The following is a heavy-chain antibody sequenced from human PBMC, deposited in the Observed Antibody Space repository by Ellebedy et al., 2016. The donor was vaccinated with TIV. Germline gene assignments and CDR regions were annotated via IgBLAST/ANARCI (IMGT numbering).Heavy chain of an antibody. V-gene: IGHV3-21*01. CDR3: AKDPPNGNWRLDY. Sequence: GESLKISCAASGFSFSSYIMNWVRQASGKAPAWVSSISSDSSDLSYADSGKGRFTISRDNAKNLLYLQMNSLRAEDTAVYYCAKDPPNGNWRLDYWGQGTLVTVSS. J-gene: IGHJ4*02. D-gene: IGHD1-14*01. CDR2: ISSDSSDL. CDR1: GFSFSSYI.